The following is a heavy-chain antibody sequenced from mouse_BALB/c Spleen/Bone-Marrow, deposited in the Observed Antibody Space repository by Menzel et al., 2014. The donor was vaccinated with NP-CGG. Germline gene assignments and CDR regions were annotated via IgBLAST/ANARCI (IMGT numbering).Heavy chain of an antibody. D-gene: IGHD1-1*01. CDR3: AREPTVVAGAWFAY. CDR1: GFSLTGYG. CDR2: IWGDGST. J-gene: IGHJ3*01. Sequence: VMLVESGPGLVSPSQRLSIPCTVSGFSLTGYGVNWVRQPPGKGLEWLGMIWGDGSTDYNSALKSRLSISKDNSKSQVFLKMNSLQTDDTARYYCAREPTVVAGAWFAYWGQGTLVTVSA. V-gene: IGHV2-6-7*01.